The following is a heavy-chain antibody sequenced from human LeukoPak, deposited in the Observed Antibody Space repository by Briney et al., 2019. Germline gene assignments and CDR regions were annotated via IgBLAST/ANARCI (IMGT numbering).Heavy chain of an antibody. J-gene: IGHJ6*03. V-gene: IGHV4-34*01. Sequence: SETLSLTCAVYGGSFSGYYWSWIRQPPGKGLEWIGEINHSGSTNYNPSLKSRVTISVDTSKNQFSLKLSSVTAADTAVYYCARVGDLFGAHRVRGLPPDYYYMDVWGKGTTVTVSS. CDR3: ARVGDLFGAHRVRGLPPDYYYMDV. D-gene: IGHD3-10*01. CDR2: INHSGST. CDR1: GGSFSGYY.